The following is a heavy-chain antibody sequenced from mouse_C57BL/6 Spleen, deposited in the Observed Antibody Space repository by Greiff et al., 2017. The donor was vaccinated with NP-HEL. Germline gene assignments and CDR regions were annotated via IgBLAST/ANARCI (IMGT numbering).Heavy chain of an antibody. CDR3: AREEGGNGNYVDY. CDR2: ISYDGSN. J-gene: IGHJ2*01. D-gene: IGHD2-1*01. V-gene: IGHV3-6*01. CDR1: GYSITSGYY. Sequence: EVKLQESGPGLVKPSQSLSLTCSVTGYSITSGYYWNWIRQFPGNKLEWMGYISYDGSNNYNPSLKNRISITRDTSKNQFFLKLNSVTTEDTATYYCAREEGGNGNYVDYWGQGTTLTVSS.